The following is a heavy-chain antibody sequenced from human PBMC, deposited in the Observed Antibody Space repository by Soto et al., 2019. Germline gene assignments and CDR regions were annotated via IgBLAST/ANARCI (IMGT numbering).Heavy chain of an antibody. V-gene: IGHV3-30*18. CDR2: ISYDGSNK. Sequence: VGSLRLSCAASGFTFSSYGMHWVRQAPGKGLEWVAVISYDGSNKYYADSVKGRFTISRDNSKNTLYLQMNSLRAEDTAVYYCAKAPAAYWGQRTLVTVSS. CDR3: AKAPAAY. J-gene: IGHJ4*02. D-gene: IGHD2-15*01. CDR1: GFTFSSYG.